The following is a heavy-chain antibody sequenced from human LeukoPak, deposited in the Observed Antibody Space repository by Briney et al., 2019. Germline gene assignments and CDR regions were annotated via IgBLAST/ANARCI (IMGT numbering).Heavy chain of an antibody. J-gene: IGHJ4*02. CDR1: GGSISSSGYY. Sequence: SETLSLTCTVSGGSISSSGYYWGWIRQPPGKGLEWIASIYYSGSTYYNPSLKSRVTISVDTSKNQFSLKLSSVTAADTAVYYCARHSGYSSGWYRLSPPFDYWGQGTLVTVSS. V-gene: IGHV4-39*01. CDR3: ARHSGYSSGWYRLSPPFDY. CDR2: IYYSGST. D-gene: IGHD6-19*01.